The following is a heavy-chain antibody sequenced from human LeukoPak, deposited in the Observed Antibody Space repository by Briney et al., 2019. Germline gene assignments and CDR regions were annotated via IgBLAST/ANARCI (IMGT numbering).Heavy chain of an antibody. V-gene: IGHV3-23*01. CDR1: GFTFSSYA. CDR3: AQADTAMGSPT. Sequence: GGSLRLSCAASGFTFSSYAMSWVRQAPGKGLEWVSAISGSGGSTYYADSVKGRFTISRDNSKNTLYLQMNSLRAEDTAVYYCAQADTAMGSPTWGQGTLVTVSS. D-gene: IGHD5-18*01. J-gene: IGHJ5*02. CDR2: ISGSGGST.